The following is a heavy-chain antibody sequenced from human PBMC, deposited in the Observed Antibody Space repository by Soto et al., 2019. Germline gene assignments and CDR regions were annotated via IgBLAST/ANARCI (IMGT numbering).Heavy chain of an antibody. CDR3: ATGRPYSSSLRIDY. CDR1: GYTLTELS. J-gene: IGHJ4*02. Sequence: ASVKVSCKVSGYTLTELSMHWVRQAPGKGLEWMGGFDPEDGETTYAQKFQGRVTMTEDTSTDTAYMELSSLRSEDTAVYYCATGRPYSSSLRIDYWGQGTLVTVSS. D-gene: IGHD6-13*01. CDR2: FDPEDGET. V-gene: IGHV1-24*01.